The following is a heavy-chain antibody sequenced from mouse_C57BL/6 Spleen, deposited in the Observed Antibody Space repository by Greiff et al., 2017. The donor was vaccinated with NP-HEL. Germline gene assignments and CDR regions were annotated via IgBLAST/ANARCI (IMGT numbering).Heavy chain of an antibody. CDR2: ISNGGGSF. CDR1: GFTFSDYY. CDR3: ARRVYYDYLYAMDY. J-gene: IGHJ4*01. Sequence: EVKLVESGGGLVQPGGSLKLSCAASGFTFSDYYMYWVRQTPEKRLEWVAYISNGGGSFYYPDTVKGRFTISRDNDTNTLYLQMSRLKSEDTAMYYCARRVYYDYLYAMDYWGQGTSVTVSS. V-gene: IGHV5-12*01. D-gene: IGHD2-4*01.